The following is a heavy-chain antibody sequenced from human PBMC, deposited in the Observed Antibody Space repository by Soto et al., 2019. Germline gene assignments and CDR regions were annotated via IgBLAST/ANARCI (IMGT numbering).Heavy chain of an antibody. Sequence: SVKVSCKASGGTFSSYAISWVRQAPGQGLEWMGGIIPIFGTANYAQKFQGRVTITADESTSTAYMELSSLRSEDTAVYYCARHDGYNVRYYYGMDVWGQGTTVTVSS. D-gene: IGHD5-12*01. CDR2: IIPIFGTA. CDR3: ARHDGYNVRYYYGMDV. V-gene: IGHV1-69*13. CDR1: GGTFSSYA. J-gene: IGHJ6*02.